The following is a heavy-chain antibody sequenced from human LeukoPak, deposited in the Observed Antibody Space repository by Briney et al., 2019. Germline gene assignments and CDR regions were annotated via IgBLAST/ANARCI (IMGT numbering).Heavy chain of an antibody. CDR2: IYYSGST. CDR1: GGSISSYY. V-gene: IGHV4-59*08. D-gene: IGHD2-2*01. J-gene: IGHJ6*02. Sequence: PSETLSLTCTVSGGSISSYYWSWIRQPPGKGLEWIGYIYYSGSTNYNPSLKSRVTISVDTSKNQFSLKLSSVTAADTAAYYCARLTMGYCSSTSCQYKDYYYGMDVWGQGTTVTVSS. CDR3: ARLTMGYCSSTSCQYKDYYYGMDV.